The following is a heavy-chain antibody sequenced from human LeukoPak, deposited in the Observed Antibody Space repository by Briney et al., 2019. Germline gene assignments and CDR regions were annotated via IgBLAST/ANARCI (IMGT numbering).Heavy chain of an antibody. CDR3: ARDLVAVAHFDS. CDR1: GFDFSDYY. Sequence: GGSLRLSCAASGFDFSDYYMTWIRQAPGKGLEWVSYISSSGSTIYYADSVKGRFTISRDDAKNSLYLQMSSLRAEDTAVYYCARDLVAVAHFDSWGQGTLVTVFS. D-gene: IGHD6-19*01. J-gene: IGHJ4*02. V-gene: IGHV3-11*04. CDR2: ISSSGSTI.